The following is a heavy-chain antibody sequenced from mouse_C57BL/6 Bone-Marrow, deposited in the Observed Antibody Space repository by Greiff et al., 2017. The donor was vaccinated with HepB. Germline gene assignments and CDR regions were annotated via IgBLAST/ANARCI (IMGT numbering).Heavy chain of an antibody. D-gene: IGHD2-2*01. V-gene: IGHV3-6*01. J-gene: IGHJ2*01. CDR3: ARDLYYGYDLDY. CDR2: ISYDGSN. CDR1: GYSITSGYY. Sequence: EVKLMESGPGLVKPSQSLSLTCSVTGYSITSGYYWNWIRQFPGNKLEWMGYISYDGSNNYNPSLKNRISITRDTSKNQFFLKLNSVTTEDTATYYCARDLYYGYDLDYWGQGTTLTVSS.